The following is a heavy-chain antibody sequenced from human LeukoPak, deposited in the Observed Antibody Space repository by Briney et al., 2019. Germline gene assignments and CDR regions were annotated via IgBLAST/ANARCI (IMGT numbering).Heavy chain of an antibody. CDR2: ISGSGGST. V-gene: IGHV3-23*01. J-gene: IGHJ6*02. CDR3: AKGRPGYYYYGMDV. Sequence: GGSLRLSCAASGFTFSSYAMNWVRQAPGKGLEWVSAISGSGGSTYYADSVKGRFTISRDNSKNTLYLQMNSLRAEDTAVYYCAKGRPGYYYYGMDVWGQGTTVTVSS. CDR1: GFTFSSYA.